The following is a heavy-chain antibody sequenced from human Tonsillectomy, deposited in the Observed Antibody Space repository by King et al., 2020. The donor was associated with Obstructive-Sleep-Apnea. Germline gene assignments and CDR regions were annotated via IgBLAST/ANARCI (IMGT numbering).Heavy chain of an antibody. CDR1: GFTFSSYG. J-gene: IGHJ6*02. Sequence: VQLVESGGGVVQPGRSLRLSCAASGFTFSSYGMHWVRQAPGAGLEWVAVFSSDGSHRSYADSVKGRFTISRDNSKNTLYLQMNSLRAEDTAVYYCAKETCGTCWGDSYYGMDVWGLGTTVTVSS. V-gene: IGHV3-30*18. CDR2: FSSDGSHR. D-gene: IGHD2-15*01. CDR3: AKETCGTCWGDSYYGMDV.